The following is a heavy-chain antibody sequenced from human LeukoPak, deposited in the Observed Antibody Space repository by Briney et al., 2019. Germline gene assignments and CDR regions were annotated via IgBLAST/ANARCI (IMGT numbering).Heavy chain of an antibody. CDR3: ARVDESSDAFDI. CDR2: IYYSGST. D-gene: IGHD2-15*01. J-gene: IGHJ3*02. V-gene: IGHV4-59*01. CDR1: GGSISSYY. Sequence: PSETLSLTCTVFGGSISSYYWSWIRQPPGKGLEWIGYIYYSGSTNYNPSLKSRVTISVDTSKNQFSLKLRSVTAADTAVYYCARVDESSDAFDIWGQGTMVTVSS.